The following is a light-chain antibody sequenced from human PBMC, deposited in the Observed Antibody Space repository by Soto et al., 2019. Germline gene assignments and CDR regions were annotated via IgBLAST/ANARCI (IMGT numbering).Light chain of an antibody. J-gene: IGKJ5*01. V-gene: IGKV3-11*01. CDR1: QGISNY. CDR3: QQRNIWPPVT. CDR2: GAF. Sequence: TQSPSSVSASVGDRVTITCRASQGISNYLAWYQQKPGQAPRLLIYGAFNRATGIPARFSGSGSGADFTLTISSLEPEDFAVYYCQQRNIWPPVTFGQGTRLEIK.